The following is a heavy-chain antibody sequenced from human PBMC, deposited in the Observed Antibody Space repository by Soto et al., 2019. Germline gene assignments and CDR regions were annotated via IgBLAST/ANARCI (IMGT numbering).Heavy chain of an antibody. J-gene: IGHJ4*02. CDR2: ISYDGSSK. CDR1: GFSFSSYG. CDR3: AKGVGEVVTAPDY. Sequence: GGSLRLSCAASGFSFSSYGMHWVRQAPGKGLEWVAVISYDGSSKYYADSVKGRFTISRDNSKNTLYLQMNSLRAEDTAVYYCAKGVGEVVTAPDYWGQGTLVTVSS. V-gene: IGHV3-30*18. D-gene: IGHD2-21*02.